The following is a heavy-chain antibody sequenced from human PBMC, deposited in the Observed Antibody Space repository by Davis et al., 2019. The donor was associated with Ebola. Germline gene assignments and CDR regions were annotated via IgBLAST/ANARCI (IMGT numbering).Heavy chain of an antibody. CDR1: GYTFSVYS. J-gene: IGHJ5*02. CDR2: INGGNGET. CDR3: ARASGGLGKYGGSVGP. D-gene: IGHD3-16*01. V-gene: IGHV1-3*01. Sequence: ASVKVSCGASGYTFSVYSIYWVRQAPGQGLEWMGRINGGNGETKYSQKFQGRVIMTRDTSANMVYMELTSLRPEDTAVYYCARASGGLGKYGGSVGPWGQGTLVTVSS.